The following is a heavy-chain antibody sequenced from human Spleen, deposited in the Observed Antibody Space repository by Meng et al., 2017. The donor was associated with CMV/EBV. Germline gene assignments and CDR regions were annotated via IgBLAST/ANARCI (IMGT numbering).Heavy chain of an antibody. Sequence: GGSLRLSCAASGFTFSYAWMSWVRQAPGKGLEWVGRIKTKTDGGTVDYAVAVKGRFAISRDDSENTLFLQMNSLKTEDTAVYYCASTKYYGLYGREYYFDSWGQGTLVTVSS. CDR3: ASTKYYGLYGREYYFDS. V-gene: IGHV3-15*01. CDR1: GFTFSYAW. CDR2: IKTKTDGGTV. D-gene: IGHD3-3*01. J-gene: IGHJ4*02.